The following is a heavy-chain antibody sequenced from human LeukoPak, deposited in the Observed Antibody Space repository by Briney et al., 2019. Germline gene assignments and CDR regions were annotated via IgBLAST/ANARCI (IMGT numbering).Heavy chain of an antibody. Sequence: ASVKVSCMVSGYMLSELSMHWVRQAPGEGLEWMGGFDPEEGKTIYAQKFRGRVIMTEDPSTDTAYMELSSLTSEDTAMYYCATFRWIAYSNWFDPWGQGTLVTVSP. D-gene: IGHD3-3*01. CDR2: FDPEEGKT. CDR3: ATFRWIAYSNWFDP. V-gene: IGHV1-24*01. J-gene: IGHJ5*02. CDR1: GYMLSELS.